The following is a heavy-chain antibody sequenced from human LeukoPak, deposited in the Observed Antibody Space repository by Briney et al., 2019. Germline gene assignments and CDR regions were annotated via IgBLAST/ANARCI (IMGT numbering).Heavy chain of an antibody. CDR3: ARHFLWSSSSWYGYYFDY. CDR2: VYHSGST. D-gene: IGHD6-13*01. CDR1: TYSISSGYY. Sequence: SEILSLTCAVFTYSISSGYYWGWTRQPPGNGLEWIGSVYHSGSTYYSPSLKSRVTISVDTSKNQFSLKVSSLTAADRPEYFCARHFLWSSSSWYGYYFDYWLQRTMVTVSS. J-gene: IGHJ4*02. V-gene: IGHV4-38-2*01.